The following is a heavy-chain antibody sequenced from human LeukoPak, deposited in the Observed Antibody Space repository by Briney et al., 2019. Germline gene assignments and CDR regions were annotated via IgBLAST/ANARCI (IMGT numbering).Heavy chain of an antibody. CDR3: ARLGSGPGDY. J-gene: IGHJ4*02. Sequence: SETLSLTCTVSGAISSRDYYWSWIRQPPGKGLEWIGYVSYSGSTYYNPSLESRVTISIDTSKSQFSLKLNSVTAADTAVYYCARLGSGPGDYWGQGTLVTVSS. D-gene: IGHD2-8*02. V-gene: IGHV4-30-4*08. CDR1: GAISSRDYY. CDR2: VSYSGST.